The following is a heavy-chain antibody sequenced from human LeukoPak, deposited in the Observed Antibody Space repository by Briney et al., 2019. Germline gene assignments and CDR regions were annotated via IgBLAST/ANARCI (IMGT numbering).Heavy chain of an antibody. CDR1: GYSISSGYY. D-gene: IGHD2-8*01. CDR2: IYHSGST. CDR3: ASLADCTNGVCSNDYYYMDV. V-gene: IGHV4-38-2*01. J-gene: IGHJ6*03. Sequence: SETLSLTCAVSGYSISSGYYWGWIRQPPGKGLGWIGSIYHSGSTYYNPSLKSRVTISVDTSKNQFSLKLSSVTAADTAVYYCASLADCTNGVCSNDYYYMDVWGKGTTVTVSS.